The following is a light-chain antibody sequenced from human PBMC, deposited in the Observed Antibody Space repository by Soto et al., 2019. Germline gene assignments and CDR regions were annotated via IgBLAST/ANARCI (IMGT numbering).Light chain of an antibody. CDR2: AAS. J-gene: IGKJ3*01. CDR1: QSVSRF. CDR3: QQSYSRPPT. Sequence: DIQMTQSPSSLSASVGDRVTITCRASQSVSRFLNWYQQKPGKAPKLLIYAASSYHIGVPSRFSGSGSGTDFTLTIGSLQPEDFATYYCQQSYSRPPTFGPGTKVDI. V-gene: IGKV1-39*01.